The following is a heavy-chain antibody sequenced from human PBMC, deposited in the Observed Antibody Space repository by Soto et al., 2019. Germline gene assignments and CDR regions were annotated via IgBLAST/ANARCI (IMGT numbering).Heavy chain of an antibody. CDR3: ARVPPLDYGDYGGAFDI. J-gene: IGHJ3*02. CDR2: INAGNGNT. Sequence: ASVKVSCKASGYTFTSYAMHWVRQAPGQRLEWMGWINAGNGNTKYSQKLQGRVTITTDTSTSTAYMELRSLRSDDTAVYYCARVPPLDYGDYGGAFDIWGQGTMVTVSS. D-gene: IGHD4-17*01. CDR1: GYTFTSYA. V-gene: IGHV1-3*01.